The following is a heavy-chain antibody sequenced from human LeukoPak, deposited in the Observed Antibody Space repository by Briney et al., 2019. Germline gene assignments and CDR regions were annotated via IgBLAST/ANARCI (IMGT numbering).Heavy chain of an antibody. CDR2: ISYDGSNK. D-gene: IGHD3-22*01. V-gene: IGHV3-30*03. J-gene: IGHJ6*02. CDR3: ARGPYYYDRLGYYYGMDV. CDR1: GFTFDDYG. Sequence: GGSLRLSCAASGFTFDDYGMSWVRQAPGKGLEWVAVISYDGSNKYYADSVKGRFTISRDNSKNTLYLQMNSLRAEDTAVYYCARGPYYYDRLGYYYGMDVWGQGTTVTVSS.